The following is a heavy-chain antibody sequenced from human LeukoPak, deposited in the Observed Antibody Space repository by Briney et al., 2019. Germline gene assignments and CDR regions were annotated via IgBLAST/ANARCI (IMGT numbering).Heavy chain of an antibody. CDR2: ISSSSSYI. CDR3: ARKPLIWFGELFDY. V-gene: IGHV3-21*01. D-gene: IGHD3-10*01. Sequence: PGGSLRLSCAASGFTFSSYSMNWVRQAPGKGLEWVSSISSSSSYIYYADSVKGRFTISRDNAKNSLYLQMNSLRAEDTAVYYCARKPLIWFGELFDYWGQGTLVTVSS. CDR1: GFTFSSYS. J-gene: IGHJ4*02.